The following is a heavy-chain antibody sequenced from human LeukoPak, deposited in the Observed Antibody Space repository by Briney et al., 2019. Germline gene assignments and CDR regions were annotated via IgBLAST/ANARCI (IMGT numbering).Heavy chain of an antibody. CDR2: ISAYNGNT. CDR3: ARDRGTVIPYYMDV. D-gene: IGHD4-17*01. J-gene: IGHJ6*03. CDR1: GYTFTSYG. Sequence: ASVKVSCKASGYTFTSYGISWVRQAPGQGLEWMGWISAYNGNTNYAQKLQGRATMTTDTSTSAAYMELRSLRSDDTAVYYCARDRGTVIPYYMDVWGKGTTVTISS. V-gene: IGHV1-18*01.